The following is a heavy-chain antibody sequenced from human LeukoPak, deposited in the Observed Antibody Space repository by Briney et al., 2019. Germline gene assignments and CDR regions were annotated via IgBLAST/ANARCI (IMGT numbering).Heavy chain of an antibody. CDR3: AKDHGWDIVVVTAMDY. J-gene: IGHJ4*02. CDR1: GFTFSSYG. V-gene: IGHV3-23*01. Sequence: GGSLRLSCAASGFTFSSYGMSWVRQAPGKGLEWVSAIRGSGGSTYYADSVKGRFTISRDNAKNSLYLQMNSLRAEDTAVYYCAKDHGWDIVVVTAMDYWGQGTLVTVSS. D-gene: IGHD2-21*02. CDR2: IRGSGGST.